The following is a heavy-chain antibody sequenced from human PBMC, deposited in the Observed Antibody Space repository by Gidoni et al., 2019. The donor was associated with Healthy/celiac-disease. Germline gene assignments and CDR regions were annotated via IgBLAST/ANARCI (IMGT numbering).Heavy chain of an antibody. J-gene: IGHJ4*02. CDR3: AREGEGNYYGSGSYYEDY. Sequence: EVQLVESGGGLVQPGGSLRLSCAASGFTFSSYWMSWVRQAPGKGLEWVANIKQDGSEKYYVDSVKGRFTISRDNAKNSLYLQMNSPRAEDTAVYYCAREGEGNYYGSGSYYEDYWGQGTLVTVSS. D-gene: IGHD3-10*01. CDR2: IKQDGSEK. V-gene: IGHV3-7*03. CDR1: GFTFSSYW.